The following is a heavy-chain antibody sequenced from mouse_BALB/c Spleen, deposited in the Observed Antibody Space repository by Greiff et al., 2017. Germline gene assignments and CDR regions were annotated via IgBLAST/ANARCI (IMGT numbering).Heavy chain of an antibody. V-gene: IGHV5-6*01. Sequence: EVKLLESGGDLVKPGGSLKLSCAASGFTFSSYGMSWVRQTPDKRLEWVATISSGGSYTYYPDSVKGRFTISRDNAKNTLYLQMSSLKSEDTAMYYCARQGITTRIYAMDYWGQGTSVTVSS. CDR3: ARQGITTRIYAMDY. CDR1: GFTFSSYG. D-gene: IGHD2-4*01. J-gene: IGHJ4*01. CDR2: ISSGGSYT.